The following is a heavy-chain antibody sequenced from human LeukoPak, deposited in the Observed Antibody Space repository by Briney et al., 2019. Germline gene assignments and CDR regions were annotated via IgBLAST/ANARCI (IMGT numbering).Heavy chain of an antibody. CDR2: INHSGST. Sequence: KTSETLSLTCAVYGGSFSGYYWSWIRQPPGKGLEWIGEINHSGSTNYNPSLKSRVTISVDTSKNQFSLKLSSVTAADTAVYYCARHQTGLLYYGSGSHTAAFNLWGQGTRVTVSS. J-gene: IGHJ3*01. CDR1: GGSFSGYY. CDR3: ARHQTGLLYYGSGSHTAAFNL. D-gene: IGHD3-10*01. V-gene: IGHV4-34*01.